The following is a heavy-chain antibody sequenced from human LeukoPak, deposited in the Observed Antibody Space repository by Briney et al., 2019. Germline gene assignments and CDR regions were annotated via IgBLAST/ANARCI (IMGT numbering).Heavy chain of an antibody. CDR3: SRGSSGYYYLGGCYFDY. CDR1: GFTFSSYS. D-gene: IGHD3-22*01. V-gene: IGHV3-21*01. CDR2: ISSSSSYI. Sequence: PGGSLRLSCAASGFTFSSYSMNWVRQAPGKGLEWVSSISSSSSYIYYADSVKGRFTTSRDNAKNSLYLQMNSLRAEDTAVYYCSRGSSGYYYLGGCYFDYWGQGTLVTVSS. J-gene: IGHJ4*02.